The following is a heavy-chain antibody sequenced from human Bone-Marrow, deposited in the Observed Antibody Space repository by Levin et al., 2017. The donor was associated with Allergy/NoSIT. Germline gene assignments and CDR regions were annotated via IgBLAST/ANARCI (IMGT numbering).Heavy chain of an antibody. CDR2: ISSSSSYI. CDR3: ARDRSASGEYYFDY. V-gene: IGHV3-21*01. Sequence: GGSLRLSCAASGFTFSSYSMNWVRQAPGKGLEWVSSISSSSSYIYYADSVKGRFTISRDNAKNSLYLQMNSLRAEDTAVYYCARDRSASGEYYFDYWGQGTLVTVAS. CDR1: GFTFSSYS. J-gene: IGHJ4*02. D-gene: IGHD3-10*01.